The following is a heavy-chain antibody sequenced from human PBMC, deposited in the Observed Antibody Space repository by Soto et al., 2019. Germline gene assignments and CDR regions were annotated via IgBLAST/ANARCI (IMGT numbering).Heavy chain of an antibody. Sequence: GSLRLSCAASGFTFSSYDMSLVRQAPGKGLEWVSAISGSGGSTYYADSVKGRFTISRDNSKNTLYLQMNSLRAEDTAVYYCAKDYYDSSGYDNLDVWGHGTTVTPSS. J-gene: IGHJ6*02. CDR2: ISGSGGST. V-gene: IGHV3-23*01. D-gene: IGHD3-22*01. CDR1: GFTFSSYD. CDR3: AKDYYDSSGYDNLDV.